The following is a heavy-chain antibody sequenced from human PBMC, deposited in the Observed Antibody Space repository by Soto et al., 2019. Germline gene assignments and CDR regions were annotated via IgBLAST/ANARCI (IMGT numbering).Heavy chain of an antibody. V-gene: IGHV4-39*01. CDR1: GGSISSSSYY. CDR3: ARHSRMVRVVITDYGMDV. D-gene: IGHD3-10*01. CDR2: IYYSGST. J-gene: IGHJ6*02. Sequence: SETLSLTCTVSGGSISSSSYYWGWIRQPPGKGLEWIGSIYYSGSTYYNPSLKSRVTISVDTSKNQFSLKLSSVTDADTAVYYCARHSRMVRVVITDYGMDVWGQGTTVTVS.